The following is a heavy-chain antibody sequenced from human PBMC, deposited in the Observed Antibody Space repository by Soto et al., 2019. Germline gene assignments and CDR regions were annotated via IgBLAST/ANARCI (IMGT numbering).Heavy chain of an antibody. CDR3: ATNVLVPAAISGPYYYGMDV. D-gene: IGHD2-2*01. CDR1: GYTFTGYY. J-gene: IGHJ6*02. Sequence: QVQLVQSGGEVKKPGASVKVSCKASGYTFTGYYMHWVRQAPGQGLEWMGWINPNSGGTNYAQKFQGWFTMTRDTSISTAYMELSRLRSDDTAVYYCATNVLVPAAISGPYYYGMDVWGQGTTVTVSS. CDR2: INPNSGGT. V-gene: IGHV1-2*04.